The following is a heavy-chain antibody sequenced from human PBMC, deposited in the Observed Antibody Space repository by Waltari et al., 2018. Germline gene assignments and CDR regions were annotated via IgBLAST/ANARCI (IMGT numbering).Heavy chain of an antibody. CDR2: TTDRART. CDR3: ARGDGTGKYGY. CDR1: GGSFRGYY. V-gene: IGHV4-34*02. J-gene: IGHJ4*02. D-gene: IGHD1-1*01. Sequence: QVQLQQWGAGLLKPSETLSLTCAVYGGSFRGYYWSWIRQPPGKGLEWIGKTTDRARTKYNPSLKSRISISVDTSKNQFSLTVFSVTAADAAVYYCARGDGTGKYGYWGQGTRVTVSS.